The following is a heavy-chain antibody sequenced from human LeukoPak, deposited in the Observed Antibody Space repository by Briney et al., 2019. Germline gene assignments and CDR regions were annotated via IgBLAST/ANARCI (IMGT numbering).Heavy chain of an antibody. V-gene: IGHV4-31*03. Sequence: SQTLSLTCTVSGGSISSGGYYWSWIGQHPGKGLEWIGYIYYSGSTYYNPSLKSRVTISVDTSKNQFSLKLSSVTAADTAVYYCARDHPHEGGWEYSSAFDIWGQGTMVTVSS. CDR3: ARDHPHEGGWEYSSAFDI. CDR2: IYYSGST. CDR1: GGSISSGGYY. D-gene: IGHD1-26*01. J-gene: IGHJ3*02.